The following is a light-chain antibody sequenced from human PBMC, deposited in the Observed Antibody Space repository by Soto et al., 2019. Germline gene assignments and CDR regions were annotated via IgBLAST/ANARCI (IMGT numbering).Light chain of an antibody. CDR2: EVS. J-gene: IGLJ1*01. CDR3: SSYTTTDPYV. CDR1: SSDVGAYDY. V-gene: IGLV2-14*01. Sequence: QSVLTQPASVSGSPGQSITISCTGTSSDVGAYDYVSWYQQHPGKAPKYLIYEVSNRPSGVSDRFSGSKSVTTASLTISGLQAEDEADYYCSSYTTTDPYVFGTGTKLTVL.